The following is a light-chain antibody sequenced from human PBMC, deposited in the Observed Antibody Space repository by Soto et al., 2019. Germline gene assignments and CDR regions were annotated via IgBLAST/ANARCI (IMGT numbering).Light chain of an antibody. Sequence: QSVLTQPPSASGTPGQRVTISCSGSSSNIGSNSANWYQQLPGTAPKLLIYSNNQRPSGVPDRFSGSKSGTSASLAISGLQSEDEADYYCAAWDDSLNVRVFGGGTKLTVL. V-gene: IGLV1-44*01. CDR1: SSNIGSNS. CDR3: AAWDDSLNVRV. J-gene: IGLJ3*02. CDR2: SNN.